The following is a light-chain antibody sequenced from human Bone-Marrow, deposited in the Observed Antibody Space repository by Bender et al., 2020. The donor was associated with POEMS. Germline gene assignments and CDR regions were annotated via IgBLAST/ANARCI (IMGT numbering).Light chain of an antibody. CDR1: TSTIGSNT. J-gene: IGLJ3*02. CDR2: RND. Sequence: QSVLTQPPSASGTPGQTVTISCSGSTSTIGSNTVSWYLQLPGTAPKLLIYRNDQRPSGVPARFSGSKSGTSASLAIGGLQSEDEADYYCAVWDDSLNGWVFGGGTKLTVL. V-gene: IGLV1-44*01. CDR3: AVWDDSLNGWV.